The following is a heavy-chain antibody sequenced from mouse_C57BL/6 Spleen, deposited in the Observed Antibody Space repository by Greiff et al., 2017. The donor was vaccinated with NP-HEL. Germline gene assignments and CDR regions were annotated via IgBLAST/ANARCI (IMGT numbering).Heavy chain of an antibody. CDR2: IDPSDSET. CDR1: GYTFTSYW. V-gene: IGHV1-52*01. Sequence: QVQLKQPGAELVRPGSSVKLSCKASGYTFTSYWMHWVKQRPIQGLEWIGNIDPSDSETHYNQKFKDKATLTVDKSSSTAYMQLSSLTSEDSAVYYCARGGYYPPWFAYWGQGTLVTVSA. J-gene: IGHJ3*01. D-gene: IGHD2-3*01. CDR3: ARGGYYPPWFAY.